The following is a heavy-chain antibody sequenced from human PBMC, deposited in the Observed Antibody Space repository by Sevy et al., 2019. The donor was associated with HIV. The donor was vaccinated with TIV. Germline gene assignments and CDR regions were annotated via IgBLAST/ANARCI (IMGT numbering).Heavy chain of an antibody. CDR2: TSGSAAVT. V-gene: IGHV3-23*01. Sequence: GGSLRLSCAASGFAFSTYAMSWVRQAPGKGLEWVSATSGSAAVTFSADSVKGRFTSSRDNSKNTLYLQMNNLRAEDTAIYYCAKARYGSGWYVLDYWGQGTLVTVSS. D-gene: IGHD6-19*01. J-gene: IGHJ4*02. CDR3: AKARYGSGWYVLDY. CDR1: GFAFSTYA.